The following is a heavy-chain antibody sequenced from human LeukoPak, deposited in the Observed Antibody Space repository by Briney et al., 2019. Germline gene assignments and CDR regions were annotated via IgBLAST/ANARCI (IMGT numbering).Heavy chain of an antibody. CDR3: AKEGSRRRFDFDS. CDR1: GFAFRSFA. D-gene: IGHD3-16*01. V-gene: IGHV3-23*01. J-gene: IGHJ4*02. CDR2: AGTATDT. Sequence: PGGSLRLSCAASGFAFRSFAMNWVRQAPGRGLEWVSAAGTATDTSYAESVKGRFTISSDNSKNTLYLQMNSLGAEDTAVYYCAKEGSRRRFDFDSWGRGTLVTVSS.